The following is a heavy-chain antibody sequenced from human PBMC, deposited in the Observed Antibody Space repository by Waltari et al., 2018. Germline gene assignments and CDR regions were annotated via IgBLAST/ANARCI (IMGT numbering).Heavy chain of an antibody. CDR2: INHAGYT. V-gene: IGHV4-34*02. CDR3: VRLEDCSGPGGNCYSGDSFAMDV. J-gene: IGHJ6*02. Sequence: QVQLQQWGAGVLQPSEPLSLTCAVYGGSLSSYYWGWIRQPPGKGLEWIGEINHAGYTNYNPSLRSRVSLLVDTSKSQFSLKVNIVTAADTAVYYCVRLEDCSGPGGNCYSGDSFAMDVWGQGTTVTVSS. CDR1: GGSLSSYY. D-gene: IGHD2-15*01.